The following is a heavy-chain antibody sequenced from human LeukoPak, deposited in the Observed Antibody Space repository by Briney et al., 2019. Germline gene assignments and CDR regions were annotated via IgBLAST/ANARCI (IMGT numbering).Heavy chain of an antibody. J-gene: IGHJ3*02. CDR2: ISAYNGNT. Sequence: ASVKVSCKASGYTFTGYGISWVRQAPGQGLEWMGWISAYNGNTNYAQKLQGRVTMTTDTSTSTAYMELRSLRSDDTAVYYCARPSYSSSSTGAFDIWGQGTMVTVSS. D-gene: IGHD6-13*01. V-gene: IGHV1-18*01. CDR1: GYTFTGYG. CDR3: ARPSYSSSSTGAFDI.